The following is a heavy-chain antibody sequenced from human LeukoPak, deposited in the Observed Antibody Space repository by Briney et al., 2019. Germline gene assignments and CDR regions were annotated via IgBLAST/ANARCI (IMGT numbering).Heavy chain of an antibody. J-gene: IGHJ4*02. Sequence: PGGSLRLSCAASGFTFSSYGMHWVRQAPGKGLEWVAFIRYDGSNKYYAGSVKGRFTISRDNSKNTLYLQMNTLRAEDTAVYYCANYYADYSDCWGQGTLVTVSS. CDR3: ANYYADYSDC. CDR1: GFTFSSYG. CDR2: IRYDGSNK. V-gene: IGHV3-30*02. D-gene: IGHD1-26*01.